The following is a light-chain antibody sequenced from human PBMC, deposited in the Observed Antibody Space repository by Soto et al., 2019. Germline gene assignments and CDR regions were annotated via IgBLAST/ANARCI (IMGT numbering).Light chain of an antibody. CDR2: EVD. CDR3: SSYGGSNTPYV. V-gene: IGLV2-8*01. CDR1: SSDVGAYKY. J-gene: IGLJ1*01. Sequence: QSALPHPPSSSGSPGQSVTISCTGTSSDVGAYKYVSWYQQHPGKAPKLMIYEVDKRPSGVPDRFSGSKSGNTASLTVSGLQAEDEADYYCSSYGGSNTPYVFGTGTKVTGL.